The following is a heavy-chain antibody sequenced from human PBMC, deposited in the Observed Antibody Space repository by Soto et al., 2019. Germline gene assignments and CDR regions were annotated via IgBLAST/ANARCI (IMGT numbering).Heavy chain of an antibody. CDR3: ARDGGRHSGGIDY. J-gene: IGHJ4*02. CDR1: GGTFSSYS. D-gene: IGHD1-26*01. CDR2: IIPIFGTA. Sequence: QVQLVQSGAEVKKPGSSVKVSCKASGGTFSSYSINWVRQAPGQGLEWMGEIIPIFGTANYAQKVQGRVTITAEESTSTAYMELSSRRSEDTAVYYCARDGGRHSGGIDYWGQGPLVTVSS. V-gene: IGHV1-69*01.